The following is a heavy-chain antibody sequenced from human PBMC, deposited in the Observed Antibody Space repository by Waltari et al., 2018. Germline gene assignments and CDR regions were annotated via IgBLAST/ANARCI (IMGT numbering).Heavy chain of an antibody. CDR2: ISWDGGST. Sequence: EVQLVESGGVVVQPGGSLRLSCAASGFTFDDYAMHWVRQTPGKGLEWVSLISWDGGSTYYADSVKGRFTISRDNSKNALYLQMNSLRAEDTAVYYCAKDQGQLDYYYYYMDVWGKGTTVTVSS. J-gene: IGHJ6*03. CDR3: AKDQGQLDYYYYYMDV. CDR1: GFTFDDYA. V-gene: IGHV3-43D*03. D-gene: IGHD6-6*01.